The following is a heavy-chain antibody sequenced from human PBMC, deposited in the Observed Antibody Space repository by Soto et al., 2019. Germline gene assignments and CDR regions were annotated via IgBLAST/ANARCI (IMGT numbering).Heavy chain of an antibody. V-gene: IGHV1-18*01. CDR2: ISAYNGNT. CDR1: GYTFTSYG. CDR3: PRGWITFGGTNCFDP. Sequence: ASVKVSCKASGYTFTSYGISWVRQAPGQGLEWMGWISAYNGNTNYAQKLQGRVTMTTDTSTSTAYMELRSLRSDDTAVYYCPRGWITFGGTNCFDPWGQGTLVTVSS. D-gene: IGHD3-16*01. J-gene: IGHJ5*02.